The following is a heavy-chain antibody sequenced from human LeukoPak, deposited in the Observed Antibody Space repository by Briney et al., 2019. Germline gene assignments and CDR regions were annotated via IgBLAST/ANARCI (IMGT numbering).Heavy chain of an antibody. CDR2: ISWNSGSI. Sequence: GRSLRLSCAASGFTFDDYAMHWVRHAPGKGLEWVSGISWNSGSIGYADSVKGRFTISRDNAKNSLYLQMNSLRAEDTAVYYCASLTGDRKDAFDIWGQGTMVTVSS. J-gene: IGHJ3*02. CDR3: ASLTGDRKDAFDI. D-gene: IGHD7-27*01. CDR1: GFTFDDYA. V-gene: IGHV3-9*01.